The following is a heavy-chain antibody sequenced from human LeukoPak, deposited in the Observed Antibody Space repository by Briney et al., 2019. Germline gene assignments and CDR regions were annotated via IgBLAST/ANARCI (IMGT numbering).Heavy chain of an antibody. CDR2: IYYSGST. V-gene: IGHV4-59*01. CDR3: AREDNWFDP. J-gene: IGHJ5*02. CDR1: GGSISSYY. Sequence: SETLSLTCTVSGGSISSYYWSWIRQPPGKGLEWIGYIYYSGSTNYNPSLKSRVTISVDTSKNQFSLKLSSVTAADTAEYYCAREDNWFDPWGQGTLVTVSS.